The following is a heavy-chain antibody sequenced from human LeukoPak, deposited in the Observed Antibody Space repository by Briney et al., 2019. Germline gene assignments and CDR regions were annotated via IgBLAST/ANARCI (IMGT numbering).Heavy chain of an antibody. CDR3: AKAQAGTTEGAFDI. V-gene: IGHV3-30*02. Sequence: GGSLRLSCAASGFTFSSYGMHWVRQAPGKGLEWVAVIWYGGSNKYYADSVKGRFTISRDNSKNTLYLQMNSLRAEDTAVYYCAKAQAGTTEGAFDIWGQGTMVTVSS. J-gene: IGHJ3*02. D-gene: IGHD1-7*01. CDR1: GFTFSSYG. CDR2: IWYGGSNK.